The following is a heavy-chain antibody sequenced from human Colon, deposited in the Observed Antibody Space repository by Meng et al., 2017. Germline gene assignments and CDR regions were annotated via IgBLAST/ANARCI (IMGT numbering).Heavy chain of an antibody. J-gene: IGHJ5*02. D-gene: IGHD6-19*01. V-gene: IGHV4-34*01. Sequence: GQLEEWGAGLLQPSETLSLTCAVYGGSFSGYYWSWIRQPPGKGLEWIGEINHSGSTNYNPSLKSRVTISVDTSKNQFSLKLSSVTAADTAVYYCARERLSSGWYGGRWFDPWGQGTLVTVSS. CDR3: ARERLSSGWYGGRWFDP. CDR1: GGSFSGYY. CDR2: INHSGST.